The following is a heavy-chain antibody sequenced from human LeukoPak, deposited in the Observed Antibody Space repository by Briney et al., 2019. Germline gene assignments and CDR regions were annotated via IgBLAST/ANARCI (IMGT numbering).Heavy chain of an antibody. V-gene: IGHV1-69*05. J-gene: IGHJ4*02. D-gene: IGHD2-2*02. CDR1: GGTFSSYA. Sequence: SVKVSCKASGGTFSSYAISWVRQAPGQGLEWMGGIIPIFGTANYAQKFQGRVTITTDESTSTAYMELSSLRSEDTAVYYCARGIRGDCSSTSCYTVFDYWGQGTLVTVSS. CDR2: IIPIFGTA. CDR3: ARGIRGDCSSTSCYTVFDY.